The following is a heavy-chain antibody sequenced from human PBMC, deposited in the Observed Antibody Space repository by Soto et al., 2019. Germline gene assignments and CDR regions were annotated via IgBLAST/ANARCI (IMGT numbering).Heavy chain of an antibody. CDR3: AHRSRHSSSWYWNYYYGMDV. Sequence: GLDLEWLALIYWDDDKRYSPSLKSRLTITKDTSKNQVVLTMTNMDPVDTATYYCAHRSRHSSSWYWNYYYGMDVWGQGTTVTVSS. J-gene: IGHJ6*02. CDR2: IYWDDDK. D-gene: IGHD6-13*01. V-gene: IGHV2-5*02.